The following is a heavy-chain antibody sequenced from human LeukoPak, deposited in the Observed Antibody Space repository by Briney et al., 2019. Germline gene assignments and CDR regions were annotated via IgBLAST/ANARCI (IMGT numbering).Heavy chain of an antibody. J-gene: IGHJ4*02. CDR1: GFIFSIYA. CDR2: ISGSGGST. CDR3: AKVDIVVVVAAWFDY. D-gene: IGHD2-15*01. V-gene: IGHV3-23*01. Sequence: GGSLRLSCAASGFIFSIYAMSWVRQAPGKGLEWVSAISGSGGSTYYADSVKGRFTISRDNSKNTLYLQMNSLRAEDTAVYYCAKVDIVVVVAAWFDYWGQGTLVTVSS.